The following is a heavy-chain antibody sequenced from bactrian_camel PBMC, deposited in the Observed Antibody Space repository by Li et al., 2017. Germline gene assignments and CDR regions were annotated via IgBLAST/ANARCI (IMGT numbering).Heavy chain of an antibody. J-gene: IGHJ4*01. CDR3: AGRHSVSQSGCATLSDGIFTQ. CDR1: GSGYISGTYC. Sequence: VQLVESGGGSVQSGGSLRLSCVASGSGYISGTYCLGWFRQVPGKEREGVAAIAPSTGSTYYADSVKGRFTISRDSAGNDVYLQIESLKSEDAAMYICAGRHSVSQSGCATLSDGIFTQWGQGTQVTVS. V-gene: IGHV3S1*01. D-gene: IGHD1*01. CDR2: IAPSTGST.